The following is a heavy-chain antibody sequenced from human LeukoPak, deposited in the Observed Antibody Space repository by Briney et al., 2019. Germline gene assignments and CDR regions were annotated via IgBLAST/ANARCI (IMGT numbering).Heavy chain of an antibody. CDR3: ARSHDHLWGNYPDY. Sequence: SETLSLTCDVSGGSIDSTNWWNWVRQPPGKGLEWTGEIHHDGRINYNPSLKSRVTLSVDKSKNQFSLRLNSVTAADTAMYYCARSHDHLWGNYPDYWGQGTLVTVSS. CDR2: IHHDGRI. D-gene: IGHD3-16*02. V-gene: IGHV4/OR15-8*01. J-gene: IGHJ4*02. CDR1: GGSIDSTNW.